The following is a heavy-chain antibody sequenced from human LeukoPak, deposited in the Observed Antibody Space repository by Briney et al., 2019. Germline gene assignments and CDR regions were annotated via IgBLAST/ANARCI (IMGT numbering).Heavy chain of an antibody. J-gene: IGHJ4*02. CDR1: GFTFIDTY. Sequence: GGSLRLSCVVSGFTFIDTYMTWIRQAPGKGLESLSYISPSGGDISYADSVKGRFTISRDNAKNSLYLQMNSLRAEDTAVYYCARETPDSSGWDWGQGTLVTVSS. V-gene: IGHV3-11*04. CDR2: ISPSGGDI. CDR3: ARETPDSSGWD. D-gene: IGHD6-19*01.